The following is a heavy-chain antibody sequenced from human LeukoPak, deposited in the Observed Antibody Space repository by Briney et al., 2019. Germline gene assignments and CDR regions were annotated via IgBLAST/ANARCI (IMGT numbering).Heavy chain of an antibody. CDR1: GFTFSSYA. J-gene: IGHJ4*02. Sequence: PGGSLRLSCAASGFTFSSYAMHWVRQAPGKGLEWVAFIRYDGSNTYYADSVKGRFTISRDNSKNTLYLQMNSLRAEDTAVYYCAKDRSYYDSSGYRYFDYWGQGTLVTVSS. CDR3: AKDRSYYDSSGYRYFDY. CDR2: IRYDGSNT. V-gene: IGHV3-30*02. D-gene: IGHD3-22*01.